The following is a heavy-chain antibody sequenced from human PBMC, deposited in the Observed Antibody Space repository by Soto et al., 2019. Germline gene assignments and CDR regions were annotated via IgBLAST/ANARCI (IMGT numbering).Heavy chain of an antibody. V-gene: IGHV5-10-1*01. D-gene: IGHD2-8*01. CDR1: GYTFTTFW. Sequence: GESLKISCTVFGYTFTTFWISWVRQMPGKGLEWLGRVDPRDSYVTYNPSFEGHVTISADKSISTAYLQWGSLKASDTAMYFCARIYCTTTTCDSWFDPWGQGTLVTVSS. J-gene: IGHJ5*02. CDR3: ARIYCTTTTCDSWFDP. CDR2: VDPRDSYV.